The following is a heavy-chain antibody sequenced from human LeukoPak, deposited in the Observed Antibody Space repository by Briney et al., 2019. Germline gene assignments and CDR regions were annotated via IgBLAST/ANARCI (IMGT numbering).Heavy chain of an antibody. CDR1: GGSISSYY. CDR3: ATTGDYYYDSSGYYIEAFDI. CDR2: IYYSGST. Sequence: SETLSLTCIISGGSISSYYWSWIRQPPGKGLEWIGYIYYSGSTYYNPSLKSRVTISVDTSKNQFSLKLSSVTAADTAVYYCATTGDYYYDSSGYYIEAFDIWGQGTMVTVSS. V-gene: IGHV4-59*04. D-gene: IGHD3-22*01. J-gene: IGHJ3*02.